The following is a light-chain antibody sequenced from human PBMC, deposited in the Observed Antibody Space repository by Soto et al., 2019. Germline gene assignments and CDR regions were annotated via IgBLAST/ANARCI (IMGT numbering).Light chain of an antibody. Sequence: EVVMTQYPANLSLSPGAGATLSCWASQPVSDKFAWYQQKPGQAPRLLIYGASSRATGIPDRFSGSGSGTDFTLTISRLEPEDFAVYYCHQRQSWPRTFGQGTKVE. J-gene: IGKJ1*01. CDR2: GAS. CDR1: QPVSDK. CDR3: HQRQSWPRT. V-gene: IGKV3D-15*01.